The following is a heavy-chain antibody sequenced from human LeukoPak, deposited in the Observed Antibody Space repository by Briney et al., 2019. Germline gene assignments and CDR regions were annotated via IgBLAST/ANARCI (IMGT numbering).Heavy chain of an antibody. CDR3: AKDALYGGNLL. V-gene: IGHV3-30-3*01. D-gene: IGHD4-23*01. J-gene: IGHJ3*01. CDR1: GFTFSSYA. Sequence: TGGSLRLSCAASGFTFSSYATHWVRQAPGKGLEWVAVISYDGSNKYYADSVKGRFTISRDNSKNTLYLQMNSLRAEDTAVYYCAKDALYGGNLLWGQGTMVTVSS. CDR2: ISYDGSNK.